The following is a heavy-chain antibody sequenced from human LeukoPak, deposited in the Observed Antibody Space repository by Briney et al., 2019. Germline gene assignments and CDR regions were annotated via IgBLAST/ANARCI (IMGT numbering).Heavy chain of an antibody. CDR2: ISGDGGST. J-gene: IGHJ4*02. CDR3: AKDMRRGWYYYDSSGYYYDSCFDY. V-gene: IGHV3-43*02. D-gene: IGHD3-22*01. Sequence: GGSLRLSCAASGFTFDDCAMHWVRQAPGKGLEWVSLISGDGGSTYYADSVKGRFTISRDNSKNSLYLQMNSLRTEDTALYYCAKDMRRGWYYYDSSGYYYDSCFDYWGQGTLVTVSS. CDR1: GFTFDDCA.